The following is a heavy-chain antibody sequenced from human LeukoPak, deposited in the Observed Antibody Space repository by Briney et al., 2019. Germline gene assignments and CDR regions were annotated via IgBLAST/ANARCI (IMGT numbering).Heavy chain of an antibody. CDR2: IYYSGST. CDR1: GGSISSSSYY. V-gene: IGHV4-39*01. CDR3: ARRPNYYDSSPFDY. Sequence: PSETLSLTCTVSGGSISSSSYYWGWIRQPPGKGLGGIGSIYYSGSTYYNPSLKSRVTISVDTSKNQFSLKLSSVTAADTAVYYCARRPNYYDSSPFDYWGQGTLVTVSS. J-gene: IGHJ4*02. D-gene: IGHD3-22*01.